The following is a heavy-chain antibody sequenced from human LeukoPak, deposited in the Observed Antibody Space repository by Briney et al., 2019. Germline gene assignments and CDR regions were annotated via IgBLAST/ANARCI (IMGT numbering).Heavy chain of an antibody. CDR1: GFTFRSYA. Sequence: PGGSLRLSCADSGFTFRSYAMHWVRQAPGKGLEWVAVISYDGSNKYYADSVKGRFTISRDNSKNTLYLQMNSLRAEDTAVYYCAILEYSSSPRAFDIWGQGTMVTVSS. J-gene: IGHJ3*02. D-gene: IGHD6-6*01. CDR3: AILEYSSSPRAFDI. CDR2: ISYDGSNK. V-gene: IGHV3-30*01.